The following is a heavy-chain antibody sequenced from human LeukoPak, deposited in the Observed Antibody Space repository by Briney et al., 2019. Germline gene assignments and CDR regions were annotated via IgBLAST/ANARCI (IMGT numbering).Heavy chain of an antibody. CDR2: IYRGDST. V-gene: IGHV3-53*01. CDR3: ARGGARQQLVENYFDY. CDR1: GFTVSSYF. J-gene: IGHJ4*02. Sequence: PGGSLRLSCAASGFTVSSYFMSWVRQAPGKGLEWVSLIYRGDSTYYGDSVKGRFTISRDNSENTLYLQMNSLRAEDTAVYYCARGGARQQLVENYFDYWGQGTLVTVSS. D-gene: IGHD6-13*01.